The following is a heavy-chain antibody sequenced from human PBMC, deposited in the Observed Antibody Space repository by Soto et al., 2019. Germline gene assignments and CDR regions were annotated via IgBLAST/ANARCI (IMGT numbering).Heavy chain of an antibody. CDR3: ARDHPGIAAAGTTHYGMDV. D-gene: IGHD6-13*01. V-gene: IGHV1-18*01. J-gene: IGHJ6*02. CDR2: ISAYNGNT. Sequence: QVQLVQSGAEVKKPGASVKVSCKASGYTFTSYGISWVRQAPGQGLEWMGWISAYNGNTNYAQKLQSRVTMTTDTSTSTAYMELRSLRSDDTAVYYCARDHPGIAAAGTTHYGMDVWGQGTTVTVSS. CDR1: GYTFTSYG.